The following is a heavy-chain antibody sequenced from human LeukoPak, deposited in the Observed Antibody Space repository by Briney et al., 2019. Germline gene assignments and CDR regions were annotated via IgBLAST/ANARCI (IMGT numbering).Heavy chain of an antibody. D-gene: IGHD4-17*01. CDR1: GFTFSSYW. CDR2: INSDGSST. V-gene: IGHV3-74*01. Sequence: GGSLRLSCAASGFTFSSYWMHWVRQAPGKGLVWVSRINSDGSSTSYADSVKGRFTISRDNAKNTLYLQMNSLRAEDTAVYYCTTHRDYDAFDIWGQGTMVTVSS. CDR3: TTHRDYDAFDI. J-gene: IGHJ3*02.